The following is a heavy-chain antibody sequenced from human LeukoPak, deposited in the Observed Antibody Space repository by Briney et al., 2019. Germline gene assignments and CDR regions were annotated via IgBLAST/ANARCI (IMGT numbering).Heavy chain of an antibody. Sequence: GRSLRLSCAASGFTFSSYAMHWVRQAPGKGLEWVAVISYDGSNKYYADSVKGRFTISRDNSKNTLYLQMNSLRAEDTAVYYCAKDGYSSSWYPEYWGQGTLVTVSS. D-gene: IGHD6-13*01. CDR3: AKDGYSSSWYPEY. CDR2: ISYDGSNK. CDR1: GFTFSSYA. V-gene: IGHV3-30-3*01. J-gene: IGHJ4*02.